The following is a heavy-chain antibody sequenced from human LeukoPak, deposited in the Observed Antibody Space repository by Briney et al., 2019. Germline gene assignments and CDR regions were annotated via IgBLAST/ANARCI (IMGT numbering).Heavy chain of an antibody. CDR3: ARVRIHLWLAGAFDI. Sequence: SGTLSLTCTVSGGSISSYYWSWIRQPPGKGLEWIGYIYYSGSTNYNPSLKSRVTISVDKSKNHFSLRLTSVTAADTAVYYCARVRIHLWLAGAFDIWGQGTMVTVSS. J-gene: IGHJ3*02. V-gene: IGHV4-59*12. D-gene: IGHD5-18*01. CDR2: IYYSGST. CDR1: GGSISSYY.